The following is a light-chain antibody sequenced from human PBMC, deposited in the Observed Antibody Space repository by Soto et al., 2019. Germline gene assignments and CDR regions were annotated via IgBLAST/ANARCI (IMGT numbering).Light chain of an antibody. J-gene: IGLJ3*02. Sequence: ALTQPPSVSGSPGQSVTISCTGTSIDVGNFDLVSWYQQPPGTAPKLLIYQVSNRPSGVPDRFSGSQSGNTASLTISGLQAEDEADYYCSLKTSSVTWVFGGGTKLTVL. CDR2: QVS. CDR3: SLKTSSVTWV. CDR1: SIDVGNFDL. V-gene: IGLV2-18*01.